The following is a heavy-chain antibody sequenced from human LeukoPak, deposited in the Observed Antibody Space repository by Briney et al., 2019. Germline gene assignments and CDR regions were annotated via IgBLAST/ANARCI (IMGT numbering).Heavy chain of an antibody. D-gene: IGHD3-10*01. CDR2: ISNSGGST. CDR3: AKGGPDDY. CDR1: GFTFSSYV. Sequence: GGSLRLSCAASGFTFSSYVMSWVRQAPGKGLEWVSAISNSGGSTDYADSVKGRFTISRGNSKNTLSLQLNSLRAEDTAVYYCAKGGPDDYWGQGTLVTVSS. J-gene: IGHJ4*02. V-gene: IGHV3-23*01.